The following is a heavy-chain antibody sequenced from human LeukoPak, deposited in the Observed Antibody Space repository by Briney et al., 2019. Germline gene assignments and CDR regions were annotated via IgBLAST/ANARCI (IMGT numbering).Heavy chain of an antibody. J-gene: IGHJ6*03. CDR2: INHSGST. Sequence: SETLSLTCAVYGGSFSGYYWSWIRQPPGKGLEWIGEINHSGSTNYNPSLKSRVTISVDTSKNQFSLKLSSVTAADTAVYYCAREVRCSSTSCYRGYYYYMDVWGKGTTVTVSS. CDR3: AREVRCSSTSCYRGYYYYMDV. D-gene: IGHD2-2*02. V-gene: IGHV4-34*01. CDR1: GGSFSGYY.